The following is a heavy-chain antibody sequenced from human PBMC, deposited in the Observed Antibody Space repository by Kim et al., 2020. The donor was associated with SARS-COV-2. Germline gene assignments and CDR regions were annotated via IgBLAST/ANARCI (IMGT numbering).Heavy chain of an antibody. CDR3: ARQSILSGFSSNWNWYFDL. D-gene: IGHD6-13*01. V-gene: IGHV5-10-1*01. CDR1: GYSFTNYW. J-gene: IGHJ2*01. CDR2: IDPRDSFT. Sequence: GESLKISCEGSGYSFTNYWITWVRQMPGKGLEWMGRIDPRDSFTNFSPSFQGHVTISADKSISTAYLQWSSLKASDTAIYYCARQSILSGFSSNWNWYFDLWGRGTLVTVSS.